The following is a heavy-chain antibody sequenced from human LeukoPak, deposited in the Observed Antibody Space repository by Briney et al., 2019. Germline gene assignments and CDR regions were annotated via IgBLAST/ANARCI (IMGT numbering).Heavy chain of an antibody. Sequence: SETLSLTCAVSGGSISSNSYYWGWIRQPPGKGLEWIGSIYYSENTYYNPSLKSRVTISVDTSKNQFSLKLSSVTAADTAVYYCARESYYDSSGYSHDAFDIWGQGTMVTVSS. CDR1: GGSISSNSYY. CDR2: IYYSENT. J-gene: IGHJ3*02. V-gene: IGHV4-39*07. CDR3: ARESYYDSSGYSHDAFDI. D-gene: IGHD3-22*01.